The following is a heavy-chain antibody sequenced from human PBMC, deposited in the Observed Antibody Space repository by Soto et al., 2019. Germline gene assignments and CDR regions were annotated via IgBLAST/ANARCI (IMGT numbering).Heavy chain of an antibody. CDR3: ARDRGPSSGYYPYWFDP. CDR2: IIPIFGTA. CDR1: GGTFSSYA. D-gene: IGHD3-22*01. Sequence: QVQLVQSVAEVKKPGSSVKVSCKASGGTFSSYAITWVRQVPGQGLEWMGGIIPIFGTANYAQKFQARVTITADESTSTAYMELSSLRSEDTAVYYCARDRGPSSGYYPYWFDPWGQGTLVTVSS. J-gene: IGHJ5*02. V-gene: IGHV1-69*12.